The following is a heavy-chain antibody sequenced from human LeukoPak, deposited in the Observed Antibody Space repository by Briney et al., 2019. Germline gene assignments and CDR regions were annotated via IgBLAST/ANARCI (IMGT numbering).Heavy chain of an antibody. D-gene: IGHD3-9*01. CDR1: GFTFNNYW. J-gene: IGHJ4*02. V-gene: IGHV3-7*01. CDR3: ARDNILTGLT. CDR2: IRYDGSEK. Sequence: GSLRLSCEASGFTFNNYWMSWVRQAPGKGLEWVANIRYDGSEKYYVDSVKGRFTISRDNAKNSLYLQMNSLTAEDTAVYYCARDNILTGLTGGQGTLVTVSS.